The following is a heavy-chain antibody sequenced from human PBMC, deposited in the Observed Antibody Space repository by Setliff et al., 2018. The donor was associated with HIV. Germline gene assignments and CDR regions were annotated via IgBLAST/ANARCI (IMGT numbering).Heavy chain of an antibody. CDR1: GGTFSTSA. D-gene: IGHD3-16*01. CDR2: ILPVFGSA. J-gene: IGHJ4*02. CDR3: ARDRAEADVGGGVRGPTYFCDY. Sequence: SVKVSCKASGGTFSTSAISWVRQAPGRGLEWMGGILPVFGSAHYAQKFQDRITITTDESTSSVFVELSNLRPDDTAIYYCARDRAEADVGGGVRGPTYFCDYWGQGTLVTVSS. V-gene: IGHV1-69*05.